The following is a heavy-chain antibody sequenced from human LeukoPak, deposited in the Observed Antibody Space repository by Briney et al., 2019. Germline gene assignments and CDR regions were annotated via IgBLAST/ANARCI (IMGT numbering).Heavy chain of an antibody. V-gene: IGHV1-2*02. Sequence: ASVKVSCKASGYTFTGYYMHWVRQAPGQGLEWMGWINPNSGGTNYAQKFQGRVTMTRDTSISTAYMELSRLRSDDTAVYYCARDSDYYDSSGYSHPFDYWGQGTLVTVSS. CDR1: GYTFTGYY. CDR3: ARDSDYYDSSGYSHPFDY. J-gene: IGHJ4*02. D-gene: IGHD3-22*01. CDR2: INPNSGGT.